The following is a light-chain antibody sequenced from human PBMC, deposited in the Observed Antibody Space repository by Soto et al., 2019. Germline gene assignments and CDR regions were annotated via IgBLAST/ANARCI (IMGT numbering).Light chain of an antibody. CDR1: QSVSSN. J-gene: IGKJ4*01. CDR2: GAS. Sequence: EIVMTQSPATLSVSPGERATLSCRASQSVSSNLAWYQQKPGQAPRLLIYGASTRATGIPARFSGSGSGTEFTRTISSLQSEDFAVYYCQQYNNWPPLTFGGVTKVEIK. V-gene: IGKV3-15*01. CDR3: QQYNNWPPLT.